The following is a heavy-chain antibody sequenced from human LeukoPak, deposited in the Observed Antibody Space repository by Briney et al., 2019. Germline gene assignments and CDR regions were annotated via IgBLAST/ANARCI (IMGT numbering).Heavy chain of an antibody. V-gene: IGHV3-21*01. Sequence: PGGSLRLSCAASRFTFSDYSMNWVRQAPGKGLQWVASISSGSVYIYYADSMKGRFTISRDNAKNSLYLQMKSLRVEDTAVYYCARDAGGRTQREGWFDPWGQGTLVTVSS. D-gene: IGHD1-26*01. CDR3: ARDAGGRTQREGWFDP. J-gene: IGHJ5*02. CDR2: ISSGSVYI. CDR1: RFTFSDYS.